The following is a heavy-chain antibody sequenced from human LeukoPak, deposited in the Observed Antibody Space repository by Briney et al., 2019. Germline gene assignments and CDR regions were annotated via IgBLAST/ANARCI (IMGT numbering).Heavy chain of an antibody. CDR1: GFTFSSYA. D-gene: IGHD5-18*01. Sequence: PGGSLRLSCAASGFTFSSYAMSWVRQAPGKGLEWVSAISGGGGSTYYADSVRGRFTIYRDNSKSILSLQMNSLRAEDTAIYYCATYRQVLLPFEPWGQGTLVTVSS. CDR2: ISGGGGST. V-gene: IGHV3-23*01. CDR3: ATYRQVLLPFEP. J-gene: IGHJ4*02.